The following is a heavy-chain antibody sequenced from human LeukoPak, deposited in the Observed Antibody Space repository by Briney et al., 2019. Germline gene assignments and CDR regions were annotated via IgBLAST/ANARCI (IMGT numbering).Heavy chain of an antibody. CDR1: GGSFSGYY. Sequence: SETLSLTCAVYGGSFSGYYWSWIRQPPGKGLEWIGEINHSGSTNYNPSLKSRVTISVDTSKNQFSLKLSSVTAADTAVYHCARRRGYSYGYQDHWGQGTLVTVSS. CDR2: INHSGST. V-gene: IGHV4-34*01. CDR3: ARRRGYSYGYQDH. J-gene: IGHJ4*02. D-gene: IGHD5-18*01.